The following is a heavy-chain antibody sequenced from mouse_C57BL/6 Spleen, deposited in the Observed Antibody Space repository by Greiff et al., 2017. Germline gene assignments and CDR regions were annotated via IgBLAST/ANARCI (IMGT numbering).Heavy chain of an antibody. V-gene: IGHV14-4*01. D-gene: IGHD3-2*01. CDR1: GYNIKDDY. Sequence: EVQLQQSGAELVRPGASVKLSCTASGYNIKDDYMHWVKQRPEQGLEWIGWLDPENGDTEYASKFQGKATITAETYSNTAYLQLSSLTSEDTAVYYCTIDSSGYVAYWGQGTLVTVSA. J-gene: IGHJ3*01. CDR2: LDPENGDT. CDR3: TIDSSGYVAY.